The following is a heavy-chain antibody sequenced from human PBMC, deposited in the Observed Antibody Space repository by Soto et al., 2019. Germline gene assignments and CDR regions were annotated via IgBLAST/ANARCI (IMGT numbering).Heavy chain of an antibody. V-gene: IGHV1-18*01. CDR3: ARDPVAGTYFDY. Sequence: QVQLVQSGAEVKEPGASVKVSCMASGYTFTTYGISWVRQAPGQGLEWMGWINAYNGNTNYAQNLQGRVTMTTDTSTSTTYMELRSLRSDDTSVYYCARDPVAGTYFDYWGQGTLVTVSS. CDR1: GYTFTTYG. J-gene: IGHJ4*02. D-gene: IGHD6-19*01. CDR2: INAYNGNT.